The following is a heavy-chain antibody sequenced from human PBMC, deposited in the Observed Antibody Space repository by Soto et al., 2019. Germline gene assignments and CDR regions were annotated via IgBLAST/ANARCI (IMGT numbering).Heavy chain of an antibody. D-gene: IGHD2-21*02. V-gene: IGHV4-31*03. J-gene: IGHJ6*02. CDR2: IYYSGST. CDR3: ARVCGGDCHYGMDV. CDR1: GGSISSGGYY. Sequence: QVQLQESGPGLVKPSQTLSLTCTVSGGSISSGGYYWTWIRQHPGMGLEWIGYIYYSGSTYYNPSLESRVTISVDTSKNQFSLKLSSVTAADTAVYYCARVCGGDCHYGMDVWGQGTTVTVSS.